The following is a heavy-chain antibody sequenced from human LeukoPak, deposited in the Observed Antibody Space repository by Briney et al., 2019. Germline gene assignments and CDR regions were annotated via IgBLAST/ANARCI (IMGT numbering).Heavy chain of an antibody. J-gene: IGHJ5*02. CDR1: GGSISSGDDY. CDR3: ARDPGCSSTSCEWGWFDP. V-gene: IGHV4-31*03. D-gene: IGHD2-2*01. Sequence: SETLSLTCTVSGGSISSGDDYWSWIRQHPGKGLEWIGYIYYSGSTYYNPSLKSRVTISVDTSKNQFYLKMSSVTAADTAVYYCARDPGCSSTSCEWGWFDPWGQGTLVTVSS. CDR2: IYYSGST.